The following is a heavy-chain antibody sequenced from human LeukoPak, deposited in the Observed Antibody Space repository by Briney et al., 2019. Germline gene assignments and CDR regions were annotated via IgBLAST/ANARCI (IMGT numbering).Heavy chain of an antibody. Sequence: GGSLRLSCAASGFTFSSYEMNWVRQAPGKGLEWVSYISSSGSAIYYADSVKGRFTISRDNAKNSLYLQMNSLRAEDTAVYYCARDRYRYENNGAIYYYYGMDVWGQGTTVTVSS. CDR1: GFTFSSYE. CDR3: ARDRYRYENNGAIYYYYGMDV. V-gene: IGHV3-48*03. CDR2: ISSSGSAI. J-gene: IGHJ6*02. D-gene: IGHD5-18*01.